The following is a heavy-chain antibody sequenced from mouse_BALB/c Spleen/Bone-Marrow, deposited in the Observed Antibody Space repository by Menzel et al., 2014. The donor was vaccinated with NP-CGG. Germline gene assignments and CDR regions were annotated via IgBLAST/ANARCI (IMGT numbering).Heavy chain of an antibody. V-gene: IGHV1-85*01. D-gene: IGHD3-1*01. CDR2: IFPGDGTT. CDR1: GYTFISFD. J-gene: IGHJ2*01. CDR3: AREVYFGRGYFDY. Sequence: QVQLKESGAELVKPGASVKLSCKASGYTFISFDINWVRQRPEQGLEWIGWIFPGDGTTKYNEKFKGKATLTTDKSSNTAYMQLNRLTSEDSAVYFCAREVYFGRGYFDYWGQGTTLTVSS.